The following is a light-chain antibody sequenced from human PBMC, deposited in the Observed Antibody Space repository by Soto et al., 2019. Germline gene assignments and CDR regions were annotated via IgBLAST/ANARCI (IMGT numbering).Light chain of an antibody. CDR1: QSLLHNNGYNY. J-gene: IGKJ1*01. V-gene: IGKV2-28*01. Sequence: DIVMTQSPLSLPVTPGEPASISCRSSQSLLHNNGYNYLDWYLQKPGQSPQVLIYLGSNRASGVPDRFSGSGSGTDFTLKISRVEAEDVGVYYCMQALQTPPTFGQGAKVDIK. CDR3: MQALQTPPT. CDR2: LGS.